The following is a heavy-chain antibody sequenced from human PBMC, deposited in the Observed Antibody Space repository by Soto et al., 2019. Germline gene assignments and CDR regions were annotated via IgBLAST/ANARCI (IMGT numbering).Heavy chain of an antibody. CDR3: SRGYPPRDQLGNLPGAF. Sequence: QVQLVQSGAEVMQPGASVKVSCKASGYTFTSYYIQWVRQAPGQGLEWMGIINPSGGSTNYAQKFQGIVNMTRDTSTSTVYKELSSLRSEDTAIDYCSRGYPPRDQLGNLPGAFWGQGTLVTVSS. CDR1: GYTFTSYY. J-gene: IGHJ4*02. CDR2: INPSGGST. D-gene: IGHD1-1*01. V-gene: IGHV1-46*03.